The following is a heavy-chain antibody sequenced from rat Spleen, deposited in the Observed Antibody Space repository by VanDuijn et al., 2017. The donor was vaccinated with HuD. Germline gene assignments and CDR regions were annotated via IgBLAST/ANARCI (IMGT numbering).Heavy chain of an antibody. CDR2: IWNSGGT. CDR1: GFSLTNYN. Sequence: QVQLKESGPGLVQPSQTLSLTCTVSGFSLTNYNVHWVRQPPGKGLEWMGIIWNSGGTRYNSGIKSRLSISRDTSKSQVFLKMNSLQTDDTGTYYCTRDTSEGWFAYWGQGVMVTVSS. J-gene: IGHJ2*01. CDR3: TRDTSEGWFAY. V-gene: IGHV2-41*01. D-gene: IGHD1-11*01.